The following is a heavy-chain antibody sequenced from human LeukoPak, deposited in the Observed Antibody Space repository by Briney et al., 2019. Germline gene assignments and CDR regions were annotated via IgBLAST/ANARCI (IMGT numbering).Heavy chain of an antibody. Sequence: PGGSLRLSCAASGFTFSSYAMHWVRQAPGKGLEWVAVISYDGSNKYYADSVKGRFTISRDNSKNTLYLQMNSLRAEDTAVYYCAGPGIAAAGTPNFDYWGQGTLVTVSS. CDR3: AGPGIAAAGTPNFDY. V-gene: IGHV3-30-3*01. J-gene: IGHJ4*02. D-gene: IGHD6-13*01. CDR2: ISYDGSNK. CDR1: GFTFSSYA.